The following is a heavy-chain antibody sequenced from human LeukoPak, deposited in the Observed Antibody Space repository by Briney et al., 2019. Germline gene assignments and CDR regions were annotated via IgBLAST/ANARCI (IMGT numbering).Heavy chain of an antibody. CDR3: ATGPMGHFDY. D-gene: IGHD1-26*01. CDR2: VSSSSSYI. J-gene: IGHJ4*02. Sequence: GGSLRLSCAASGFTFSSYSMNWVRQAPGKGLEWVSSVSSSSSYIYYADSVKGRFTISRDNAKNSLYLQMNSLRAEDTAVYYCATGPMGHFDYWGQGTLVTVSS. V-gene: IGHV3-21*01. CDR1: GFTFSSYS.